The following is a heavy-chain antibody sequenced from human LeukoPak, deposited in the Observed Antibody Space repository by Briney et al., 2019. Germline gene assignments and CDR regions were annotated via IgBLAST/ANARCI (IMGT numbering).Heavy chain of an antibody. J-gene: IGHJ4*02. CDR3: ARDYGDSSGYNDY. V-gene: IGHV1-46*01. Sequence: ASVTVSCKASGHRFTTYFIHWVRQAPGQGLEWMGLISPRGGDTTYAQSFQGRVSMTRDTSTTTVYMELTSLRAEDTAVYYCARDYGDSSGYNDYWGQGTLVTVSS. CDR2: ISPRGGDT. CDR1: GHRFTTYF. D-gene: IGHD3-22*01.